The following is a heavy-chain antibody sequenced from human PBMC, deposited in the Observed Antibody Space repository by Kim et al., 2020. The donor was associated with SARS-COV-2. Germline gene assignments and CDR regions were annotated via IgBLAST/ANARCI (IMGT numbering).Heavy chain of an antibody. CDR3: AHDIRGYGRFDH. Sequence: SETLSLTCTVSGGSISSGYYWGWIRQPPGKGLEWIASIYYSGTTYYNPSLKSRATPSVDTSNNQFSLTLSSVTAADTAVYYCAHDIRGYGRFDHWGQGTL. V-gene: IGHV4-39*01. J-gene: IGHJ4*02. CDR2: IYYSGTT. D-gene: IGHD3-22*01. CDR1: GGSISSGYY.